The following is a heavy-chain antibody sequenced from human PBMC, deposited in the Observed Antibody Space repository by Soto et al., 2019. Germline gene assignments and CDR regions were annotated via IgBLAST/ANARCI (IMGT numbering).Heavy chain of an antibody. V-gene: IGHV4-34*01. CDR2: IHPSGST. CDR1: GGSLSDYY. Sequence: QVQLQQWGAGLLKPSETLSLTCAVSGGSLSDYYWPWIRQSPGKGLEWIGEIHPSGSTYYNPSLRSRVTISVDTSKKQFSLKLTSLTAADPAIYYCARGRDEYKLGNVWGHGTTVTVSS. J-gene: IGHJ6*02. CDR3: ARGRDEYKLGNV. D-gene: IGHD1-1*01.